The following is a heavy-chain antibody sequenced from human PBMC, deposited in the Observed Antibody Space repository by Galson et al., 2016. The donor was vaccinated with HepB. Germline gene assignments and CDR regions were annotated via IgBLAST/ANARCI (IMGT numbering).Heavy chain of an antibody. J-gene: IGHJ4*02. Sequence: SLRLSCAASGFSVNTYAVNWVRQAPGKGLEWVAVLSTNGLSQHYADSVKGRFTISKDNSKNTLYLQMNSLRVEDTAIYYCARVRWLEPLDYWGQGTLVTVSS. CDR3: ARVRWLEPLDY. D-gene: IGHD6-19*01. CDR2: LSTNGLSQ. V-gene: IGHV3-30-3*01. CDR1: GFSVNTYA.